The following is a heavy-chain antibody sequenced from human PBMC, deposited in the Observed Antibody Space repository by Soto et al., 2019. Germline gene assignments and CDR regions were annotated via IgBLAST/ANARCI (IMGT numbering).Heavy chain of an antibody. D-gene: IGHD2-2*01. CDR3: ARAHQYCSSTSCYGAFDY. CDR2: IIPIFGTA. CDR1: GGTFSSYA. J-gene: IGHJ4*02. Sequence: GASVKVSCKASGGTFSSYAISWVRQAPGQGLEWMGGIIPIFGTANYAQKFQGRVTITADESTSTAYMELSSLRSEDTAVYYCARAHQYCSSTSCYGAFDYWGQGTLVTV. V-gene: IGHV1-69*13.